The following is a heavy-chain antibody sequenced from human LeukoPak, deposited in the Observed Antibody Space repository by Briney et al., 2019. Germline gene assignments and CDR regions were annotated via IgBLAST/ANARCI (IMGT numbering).Heavy chain of an antibody. D-gene: IGHD2-21*02. J-gene: IGHJ6*03. CDR3: ARDKFDIVVVTTIYYYYYMDA. V-gene: IGHV3-7*01. CDR1: GFSFSSYG. CDR2: IKQDGSEK. Sequence: GGSLRLSCAGSGFSFSSYGMHWGRQAPGKGLEWVANIKQDGSEKDYVDSVKGRFTISRDNAKNSLYLQMNSLRGEDTAVYYCARDKFDIVVVTTIYYYYYMDAWGKGTTVTVSS.